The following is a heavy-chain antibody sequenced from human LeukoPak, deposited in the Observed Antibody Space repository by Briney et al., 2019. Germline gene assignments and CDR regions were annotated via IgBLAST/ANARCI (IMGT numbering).Heavy chain of an antibody. CDR3: ARAIVAWFHP. D-gene: IGHD5-12*01. V-gene: IGHV4-31*03. Sequence: SQTLSLTCTVSACSISSGGYYWSWIRQHPGKGLEWIGYIYYSGSTYYNPSLKSRVTISVDTSKNQFSLKLSSVTAADTAVYYCARAIVAWFHPWGQGTLVTVSS. CDR1: ACSISSGGYY. CDR2: IYYSGST. J-gene: IGHJ5*02.